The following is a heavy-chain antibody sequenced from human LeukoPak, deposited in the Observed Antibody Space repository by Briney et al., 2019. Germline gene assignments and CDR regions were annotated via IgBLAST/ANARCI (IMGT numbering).Heavy chain of an antibody. CDR2: IYTSGST. D-gene: IGHD3-22*01. CDR3: ARDRQSYYDSSGYLPSPNWFDP. CDR1: GGSFSGYY. V-gene: IGHV4-59*10. Sequence: SETLSLTCAVYGGSFSGYYWSWIRQPAGKGLEWIGRIYTSGSTNYNPSLKSRVTISVDTSKNQFSLKLSSVTAADTAVYYCARDRQSYYDSSGYLPSPNWFDPWGQGTLVTVSS. J-gene: IGHJ5*02.